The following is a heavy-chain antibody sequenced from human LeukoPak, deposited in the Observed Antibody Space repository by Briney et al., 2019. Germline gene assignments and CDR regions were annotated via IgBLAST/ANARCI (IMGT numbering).Heavy chain of an antibody. Sequence: GGSLRLSCAASGFTFSSYGMHWVRQAPGKGLEWVAVISYDGSNKYYADSVKGRFTISRDNSKNTLYLQMNSLRAEDTAVYYCARRPAAMKGEDYWGQGTLVTVSS. CDR3: ARRPAAMKGEDY. CDR2: ISYDGSNK. J-gene: IGHJ4*02. CDR1: GFTFSSYG. V-gene: IGHV3-30*03. D-gene: IGHD2-2*01.